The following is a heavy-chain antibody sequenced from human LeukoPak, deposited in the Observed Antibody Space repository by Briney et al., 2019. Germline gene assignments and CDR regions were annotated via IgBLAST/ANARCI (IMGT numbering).Heavy chain of an antibody. D-gene: IGHD3-16*01. V-gene: IGHV4-34*01. CDR3: AREGGWFDP. CDR2: INHSGST. CDR1: GVSFSGYY. J-gene: IGHJ5*02. Sequence: SETLSLTCAVYGVSFSGYYWSWIRQPPGKGLEWIGEINHSGSTNYNPSLKSRVTISVDTSKNQFSLKLSSVTAADTAVYYCAREGGWFDPWGQGTLVTVSS.